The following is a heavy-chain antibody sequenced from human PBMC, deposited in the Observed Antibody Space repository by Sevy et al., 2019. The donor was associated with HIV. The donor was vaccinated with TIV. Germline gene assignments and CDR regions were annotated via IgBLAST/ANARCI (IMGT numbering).Heavy chain of an antibody. CDR1: GGSISSSSYY. V-gene: IGHV4-39*01. CDR3: ARRTTAFPTDYFDY. J-gene: IGHJ4*02. CDR2: IYYSGST. Sequence: SETLSLTCTVSGGSISSSSYYWGWIRQLPGKGLEWIGSIYYSGSTYYNPSLKSRVTISVDTSKNQFSLKLSSVTAADTAVYYCARRTTAFPTDYFDYWGQGTLVTVSS. D-gene: IGHD4-17*01.